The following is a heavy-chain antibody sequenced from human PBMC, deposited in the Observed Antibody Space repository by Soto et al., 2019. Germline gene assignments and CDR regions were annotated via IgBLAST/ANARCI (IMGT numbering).Heavy chain of an antibody. Sequence: PGGSLRLSCAASGFTFSSYAMHWVRQAPGKGLEWVAVISYDGSNKYYADSVKGRFTISRDNSKNTLYLQMNSLRAEDTAVYYCARGGIQLWLTLYYYYGMDVWGQGTPVTVSS. CDR1: GFTFSSYA. J-gene: IGHJ6*02. CDR2: ISYDGSNK. V-gene: IGHV3-30-3*01. CDR3: ARGGIQLWLTLYYYYGMDV. D-gene: IGHD5-18*01.